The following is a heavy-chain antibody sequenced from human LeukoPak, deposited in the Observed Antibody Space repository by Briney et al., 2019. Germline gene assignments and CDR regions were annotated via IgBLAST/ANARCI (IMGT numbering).Heavy chain of an antibody. V-gene: IGHV4-38-2*02. CDR1: GYSVSSGYY. CDR3: ASPDFWSGYSPRRRAFDI. Sequence: AETLSLTCTVSGYSVSSGYYWGGIRQPPGKGLEWIGIISHSGNTYYNPSLKSRFTISVDTSKNQFYLKLSSVTAADTAVYYCASPDFWSGYSPRRRAFDIWGKGTMVTVSS. J-gene: IGHJ3*02. D-gene: IGHD3-3*01. CDR2: ISHSGNT.